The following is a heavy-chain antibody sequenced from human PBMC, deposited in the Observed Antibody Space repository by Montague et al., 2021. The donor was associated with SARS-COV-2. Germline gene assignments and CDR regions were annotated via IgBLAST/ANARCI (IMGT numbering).Heavy chain of an antibody. CDR2: IYSSGAT. CDR3: ARDYYDSTGLNWFDP. V-gene: IGHV4-4*07. CDR1: GGSIITGSNFY. J-gene: IGHJ5*02. Sequence: SETLSLTCAVSGGSIITGSNFYCGWIRQSAGKRLEWIGRIYSSGATNYNPPLNSRRTMSVDSSTNQFSLKLTFVTAADTADYYCARDYYDSTGLNWFDPWGQGLLVTVSS. D-gene: IGHD3-22*01.